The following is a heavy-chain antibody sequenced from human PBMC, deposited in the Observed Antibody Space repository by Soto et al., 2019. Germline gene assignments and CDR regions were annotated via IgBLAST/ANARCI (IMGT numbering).Heavy chain of an antibody. CDR1: GGTFSSYT. CDR2: IIPILGIA. Sequence: QVQLVQSGAEVKKPGSSVKVSCKASGGTFSSYTISWVRQAPGQGLEWMGRIIPILGIANYAQKFQGRVTITADKSTSTAYMELSCLRSEDTAVYYWEREFLGSVSGYDSNFDYWGHGTLVTVS. D-gene: IGHD5-12*01. CDR3: EREFLGSVSGYDSNFDY. J-gene: IGHJ4*01. V-gene: IGHV1-69*08.